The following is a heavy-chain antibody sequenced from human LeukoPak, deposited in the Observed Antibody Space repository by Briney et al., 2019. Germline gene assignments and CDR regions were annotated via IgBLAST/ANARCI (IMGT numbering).Heavy chain of an antibody. Sequence: PSETLSLTCTVSGGSISSYYWSWIRQPAGKGLEWIGRIYTSGSSDYNPSLKSRVTMSVDTSKNQSSLKLNSVTAADKAVYYCARGSNSPRSPLGMDVWGQGTTVTVSS. CDR1: GGSISSYY. D-gene: IGHD1-26*01. CDR2: IYTSGSS. J-gene: IGHJ6*02. CDR3: ARGSNSPRSPLGMDV. V-gene: IGHV4-4*07.